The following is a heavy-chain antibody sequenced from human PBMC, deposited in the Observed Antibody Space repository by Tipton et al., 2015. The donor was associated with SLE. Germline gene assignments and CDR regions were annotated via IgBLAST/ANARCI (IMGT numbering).Heavy chain of an antibody. CDR2: ISSNGGST. D-gene: IGHD4-23*01. J-gene: IGHJ4*02. CDR1: GFTFSSYA. CDR3: ARGDYGGNSVGY. Sequence: VQLVQSGGGLVQPGGSLRLSCAASGFTFSSYAMHWVRQAPGKGLEYVSAISSNGGSTYYANSVKGRFTISRDNSKNTLYLQMGSLRAEDMAVYYCARGDYGGNSVGYWGQGTLVTVSS. V-gene: IGHV3-64*01.